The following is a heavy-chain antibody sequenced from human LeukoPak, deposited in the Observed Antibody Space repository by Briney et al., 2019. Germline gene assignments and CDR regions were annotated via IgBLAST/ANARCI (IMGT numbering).Heavy chain of an antibody. CDR3: AREAGMFADYVWGSPLGRYYYMDV. V-gene: IGHV4-4*07. CDR2: IYTSGST. CDR1: GGSISSYY. D-gene: IGHD3-16*01. J-gene: IGHJ6*03. Sequence: PSETLSLTFTVSGGSISSYYWSWIRQPAGKGLEWIGRIYTSGSTNYNPSLKSRVTMSVDTSKNQFSLKLSSVTAADTAVYYCAREAGMFADYVWGSPLGRYYYMDVWGKGTTVTVSS.